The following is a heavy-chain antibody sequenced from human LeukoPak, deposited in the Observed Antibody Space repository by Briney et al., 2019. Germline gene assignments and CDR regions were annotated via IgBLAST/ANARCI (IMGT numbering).Heavy chain of an antibody. CDR2: IYYSGST. Sequence: SETLSLTCAVSGGSISSSTNWWSWVRQPPGKGLEWIGYIYYSGSTNYNPSLKSRVTISVDTSKNQFSLKLNPVTAADTAVYYCARTTEDCSSTSCYQYWFDPWGQGTLVTVSS. CDR3: ARTTEDCSSTSCYQYWFDP. V-gene: IGHV4-61*01. J-gene: IGHJ5*02. D-gene: IGHD2-2*01. CDR1: GGSISSSTNW.